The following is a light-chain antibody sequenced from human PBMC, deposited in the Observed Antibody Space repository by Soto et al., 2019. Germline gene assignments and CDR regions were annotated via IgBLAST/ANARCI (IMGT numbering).Light chain of an antibody. CDR1: QSVSSY. J-gene: IGKJ4*01. Sequence: EIVLTQFPATLSLSPGERATLFCRASQSVSSYFAWYQQKPGQAPNLLIYDTSTRATGVPTRFSGSRSGAEFTLTINSLQSEDFAVYYCQPYNNWPLTFGGGTKVDI. V-gene: IGKV3-15*01. CDR2: DTS. CDR3: QPYNNWPLT.